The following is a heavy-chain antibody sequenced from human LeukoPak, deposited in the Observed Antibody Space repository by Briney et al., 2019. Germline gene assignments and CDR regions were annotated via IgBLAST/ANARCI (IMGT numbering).Heavy chain of an antibody. Sequence: GGSLRLSCAASGFTFSSYSMNWVRQAPGKGLEWVSSISSSSSYIYYADSVKGRFTISRDNAKNSLYLQMNSLRAEDTAVYYCARDPLFATVTTRYGMDVWGQGTTVTVSS. CDR1: GFTFSSYS. V-gene: IGHV3-21*04. D-gene: IGHD4-17*01. CDR3: ARDPLFATVTTRYGMDV. J-gene: IGHJ6*02. CDR2: ISSSSSYI.